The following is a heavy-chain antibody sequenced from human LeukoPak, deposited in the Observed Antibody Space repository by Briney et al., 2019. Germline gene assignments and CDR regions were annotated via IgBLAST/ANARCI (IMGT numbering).Heavy chain of an antibody. D-gene: IGHD7-27*01. J-gene: IGHJ4*02. CDR1: GGSISSYY. CDR2: IYYSGST. V-gene: IGHV4-39*01. CDR3: ARHAAGEPPGMDY. Sequence: SETLSLTCTVSGGSISSYYWGWIRQPPGKGLEWIGSIYYSGSTYYNLSLKSRVTISVDTSKNQFSLKLSSVTAADTAVYYCARHAAGEPPGMDYWGQGTLVTVSS.